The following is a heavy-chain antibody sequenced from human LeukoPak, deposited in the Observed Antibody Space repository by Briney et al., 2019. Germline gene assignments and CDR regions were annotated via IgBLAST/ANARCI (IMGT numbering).Heavy chain of an antibody. CDR1: GVSISSYY. J-gene: IGHJ3*02. Sequence: SSETLPLTCTVSGVSISSYYWRWIRQPPGKGLEYIGYIYYSGSTNYNPSLKSRVTISVDTSRNHFSLKLNSVTAADTAVYYCAKSNGYGLIDIWGQGTMDTVSS. CDR3: AKSNGYGLIDI. CDR2: IYYSGST. D-gene: IGHD3-22*01. V-gene: IGHV4-59*01.